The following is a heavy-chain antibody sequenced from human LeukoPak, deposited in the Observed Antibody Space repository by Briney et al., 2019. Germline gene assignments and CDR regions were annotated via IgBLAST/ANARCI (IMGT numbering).Heavy chain of an antibody. V-gene: IGHV4-4*07. Sequence: SETLSLTCTVSGGSISSYYWSWIRQPAGKGLEWIGHIYTSGSTNYNPSLKSRVTMSVDTSKNQFSLKLSSVTAADTAVYYCARYYGSGTGDWFDPWGQGTLVTVSS. CDR2: IYTSGST. CDR1: GGSISSYY. CDR3: ARYYGSGTGDWFDP. D-gene: IGHD3-10*01. J-gene: IGHJ5*02.